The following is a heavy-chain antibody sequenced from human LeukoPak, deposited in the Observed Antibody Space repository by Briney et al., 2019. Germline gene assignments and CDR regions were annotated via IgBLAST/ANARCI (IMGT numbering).Heavy chain of an antibody. CDR3: ARVALGCSSTSCYGWFDP. Sequence: ASVKVSCKASGYTFTGYYMHWVRQAPGQGLEWMGWINPDSGGTNYAQKFQGRVTMTRDTSISTAYMELSRLRSDDTAVYYCARVALGCSSTSCYGWFDPWGQGTLVTVSS. D-gene: IGHD2-2*01. CDR2: INPDSGGT. CDR1: GYTFTGYY. J-gene: IGHJ5*02. V-gene: IGHV1-2*02.